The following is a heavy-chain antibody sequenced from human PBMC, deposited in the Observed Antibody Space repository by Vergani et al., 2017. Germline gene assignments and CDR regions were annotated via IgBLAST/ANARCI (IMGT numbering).Heavy chain of an antibody. D-gene: IGHD3-22*01. Sequence: QLQLQESGPGLVKPSETLSLTCTVSGGSISSSSYYWGWIRQPPGKGLEWIGSIYYSGSTYYNPSLKSRVTISVDTSKNQFSLKLSSVTAADTAVYYCARTYYDSSGYYPYWGQGTLGTVSS. CDR1: GGSISSSSYY. CDR3: ARTYYDSSGYYPY. V-gene: IGHV4-39*07. CDR2: IYYSGST. J-gene: IGHJ4*02.